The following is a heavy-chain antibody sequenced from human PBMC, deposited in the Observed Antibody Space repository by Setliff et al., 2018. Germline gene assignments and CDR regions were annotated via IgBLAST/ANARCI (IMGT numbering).Heavy chain of an antibody. V-gene: IGHV3-73*01. D-gene: IGHD5-12*01. CDR1: GFTFSNAW. CDR2: VRSKRNSYAA. CDR3: TSVIRDGYNLGFGY. Sequence: SGFTFSNAWMNWVRQASGKGLEWVGRVRSKRNSYAAEYGAPVTGRFTVSKDDSKNTAYLQMNNLETEDTAVYYCTSVIRDGYNLGFGYWGQGTLVTVSS. J-gene: IGHJ4*02.